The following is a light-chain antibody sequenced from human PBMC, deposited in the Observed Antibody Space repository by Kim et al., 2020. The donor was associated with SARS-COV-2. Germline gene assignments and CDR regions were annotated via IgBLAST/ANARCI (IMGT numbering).Light chain of an antibody. J-gene: IGKJ4*01. CDR2: DAS. V-gene: IGKV1-5*01. CDR1: HHISTR. CDR3: QLYNSYSST. Sequence: DIQMTQSPSTLSASVGDRVTITCRASHHISTRLAWYQQKPGRAPQVLIYDASSLQRGVPSRFSGSGSGTEFTLTISSLQPDDFATYYCQLYNSYSSTFGGGTKVDIK.